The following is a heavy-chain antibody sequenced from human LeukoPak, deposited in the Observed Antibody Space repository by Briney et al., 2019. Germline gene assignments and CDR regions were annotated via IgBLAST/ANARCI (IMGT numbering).Heavy chain of an antibody. CDR1: GFTFSSYG. CDR2: IRYDGSNK. V-gene: IGHV3-30*02. J-gene: IGHJ4*02. CDR3: AKDPGAHYYGSGSYRRGSYFDY. Sequence: GGSLRLSCAAFGFTFSSYGMHWVRQAPGKGLEWVAFIRYDGSNKYYADSVKGRFTISRDNSKNTLYLQMNSLRDEDTAVYYCAKDPGAHYYGSGSYRRGSYFDYWGQGTLVTVSS. D-gene: IGHD3-10*01.